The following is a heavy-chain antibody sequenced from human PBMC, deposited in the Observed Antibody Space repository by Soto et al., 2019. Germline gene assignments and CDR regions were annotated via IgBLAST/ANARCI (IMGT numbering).Heavy chain of an antibody. CDR1: GYTLTSYG. V-gene: IGHV1-18*01. J-gene: IGHJ5*02. Sequence: GASVKVSCKASGYTLTSYGISWVRQAPGQGLEWMGWISAYNGNTNYAQKLQGRVTMTTDTSTSTAYMELRSLRSDDTAVYYCARDYPPHYSGYGSWFDPWGQGTLVTVSS. D-gene: IGHD5-12*01. CDR2: ISAYNGNT. CDR3: ARDYPPHYSGYGSWFDP.